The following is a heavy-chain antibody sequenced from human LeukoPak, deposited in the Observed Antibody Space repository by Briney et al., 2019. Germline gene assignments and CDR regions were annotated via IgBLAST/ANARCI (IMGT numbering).Heavy chain of an antibody. CDR1: GFTVSDNY. J-gene: IGHJ4*02. CDR3: TTYYYDGSGTVFINY. D-gene: IGHD3-22*01. V-gene: IGHV3-53*01. CDR2: IYSAGAT. Sequence: GWSLRLSCAASGFTVSDNYMTWVRQAPGKGLEWVSSIYSAGATHYAESVKGRFTISRDNSKNTLYLQMNSLKTEDTAVYYCTTYYYDGSGTVFINYWGQGTLVTVTS.